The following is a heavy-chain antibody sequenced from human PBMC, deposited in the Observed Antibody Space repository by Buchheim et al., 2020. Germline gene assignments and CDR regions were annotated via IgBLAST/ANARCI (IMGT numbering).Heavy chain of an antibody. CDR1: GGSISSGGYY. J-gene: IGHJ6*02. CDR3: AREVGLRTRTKYYYYGMDV. D-gene: IGHD3/OR15-3a*01. Sequence: QLQLQESGPGLVKPSETLSLTCTVSGGSISSGGYYWSWIRQHPGKGLEWIGYIYYSGSTYYNPSLKSRVTISVDTSKNQFSLKLSSVTAADTAVYYCAREVGLRTRTKYYYYGMDVWGQGTT. V-gene: IGHV4-31*03. CDR2: IYYSGST.